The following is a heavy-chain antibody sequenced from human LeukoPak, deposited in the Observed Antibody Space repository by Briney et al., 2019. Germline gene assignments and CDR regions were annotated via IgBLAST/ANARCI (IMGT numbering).Heavy chain of an antibody. D-gene: IGHD3-16*02. CDR1: GGSFSGYY. CDR2: INHSGST. J-gene: IGHJ3*02. CDR3: ASGTYYDYVWGSYRSNHDAFDI. Sequence: SETLSLTCAVYGGSFSGYYWSWIRQPPGKGLEWIGEINHSGSTNYNPSLKSRVSISVDTSKNQFSLKLSSVTAADTAVYYCASGTYYDYVWGSYRSNHDAFDIWGQGTMVTVSS. V-gene: IGHV4-34*01.